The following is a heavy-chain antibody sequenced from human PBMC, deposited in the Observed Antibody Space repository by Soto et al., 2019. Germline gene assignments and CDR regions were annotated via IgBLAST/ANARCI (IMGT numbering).Heavy chain of an antibody. CDR3: TTGRYSDNGNSYFSLLV. CDR2: IKSKPDGGTT. V-gene: IGHV3-15*01. CDR1: GFTFTRYS. D-gene: IGHD3-22*01. J-gene: IGHJ4*01. Sequence: PGGSLRLSCAASGFTFTRYSMTWVRQAPGKGLEWVGRIKSKPDGGTTDYAAPVKGRFTISRDDSKNTLYLQMNTLETEDTAVYYCTTGRYSDNGNSYFSLLVWGHGTLVTSPQ.